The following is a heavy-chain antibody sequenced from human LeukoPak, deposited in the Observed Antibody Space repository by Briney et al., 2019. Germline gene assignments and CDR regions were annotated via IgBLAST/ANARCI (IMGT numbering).Heavy chain of an antibody. CDR1: GGSISSGIYS. Sequence: PSQTLSLTCAVSGGSISSGIYSWNWIRQPPGKGLEWIGYIYHSGSTYYNPSLKSRVTILVDRSKNQFSLKLSSVTVADTAVYYCARDNGDYPYYFDFWGQGTLVTVSS. CDR3: ARDNGDYPYYFDF. V-gene: IGHV4-30-2*01. D-gene: IGHD4-17*01. J-gene: IGHJ4*02. CDR2: IYHSGST.